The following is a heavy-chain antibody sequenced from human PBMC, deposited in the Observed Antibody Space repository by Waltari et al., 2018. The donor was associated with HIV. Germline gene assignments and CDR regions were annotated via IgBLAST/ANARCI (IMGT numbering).Heavy chain of an antibody. CDR3: ATGVRYYGP. Sequence: AESGGRLIQPGGSLGLSCTASNFSVSDKHVTWIRQTPGGSREWVAVIYPDDTTHYADSVSGRFTISRAKSRTTVLLLMNGLFVDDTATYFCATGVRYYGPWGQGTRVTVSS. CDR1: NFSVSDKH. J-gene: IGHJ5*02. CDR2: IYPDDTT. D-gene: IGHD3-10*01. V-gene: IGHV3-53*01.